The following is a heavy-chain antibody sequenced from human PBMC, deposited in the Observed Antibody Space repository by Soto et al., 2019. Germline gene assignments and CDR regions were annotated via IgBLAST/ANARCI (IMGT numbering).Heavy chain of an antibody. CDR1: GCSFTDCH. CDR2: INPKSGGT. V-gene: IGHV1-2*04. CDR3: ARGDSTDCSNGVSYFFYNHDMDV. J-gene: IGHJ6*02. D-gene: IGHD2-8*01. Sequence: ASVKVSCKASGCSFTDCHIHWVRQAPGQGLEWLGRINPKSGGTSTAQKFQGWVTMTTDTSISTASMELTRLTSDDTAIYYCARGDSTDCSNGVSYFFYNHDMDVSGQGTKVTVYS.